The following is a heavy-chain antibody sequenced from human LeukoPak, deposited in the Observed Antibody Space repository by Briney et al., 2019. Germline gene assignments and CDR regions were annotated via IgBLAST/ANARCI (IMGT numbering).Heavy chain of an antibody. CDR3: ARAPGDYYDSSGYGAFDI. J-gene: IGHJ3*02. V-gene: IGHV1-69*13. Sequence: SVKVSCKASGGTFSSYAISWVRQAPGQGLEWMGGIIPIFGTANYAQKFQGRVTITADESTSTAYMELSNLRSEDTAVYYCARAPGDYYDSSGYGAFDIWGQGTMVTVSS. CDR2: IIPIFGTA. D-gene: IGHD3-22*01. CDR1: GGTFSSYA.